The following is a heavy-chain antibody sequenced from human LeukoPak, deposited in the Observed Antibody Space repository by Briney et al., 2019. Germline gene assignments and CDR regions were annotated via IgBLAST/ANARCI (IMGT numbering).Heavy chain of an antibody. D-gene: IGHD5-18*01. Sequence: SETLSLTCAVYGGSFSGYYWSWIRQPPGKGLEWLGEINHSGSTNYNLSLKSRVTISVDTSKNQFSLKLSSVTAADTAVYYCARGGYSYGHYYYYYYMDVWGKGTTVTVSS. V-gene: IGHV4-34*01. CDR3: ARGGYSYGHYYYYYYMDV. J-gene: IGHJ6*03. CDR2: INHSGST. CDR1: GGSFSGYY.